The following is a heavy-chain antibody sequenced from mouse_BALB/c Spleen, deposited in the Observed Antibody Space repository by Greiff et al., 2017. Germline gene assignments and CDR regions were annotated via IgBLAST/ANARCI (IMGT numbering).Heavy chain of an antibody. D-gene: IGHD2-14*01. CDR2: IRSKSNNYAT. V-gene: IGHV10S3*01. CDR1: GFTFNTNA. CDR3: VRGGYPAWFAY. Sequence: EVQLVETGGGLVQPKGSLKLSCAASGFTFNTNAMNWVRQAPGKGLEWVARIRSKSNNYATYYADSVKDRFTISRDDSQSMLYLQMNNLKTEDTAMYYCVRGGYPAWFAYWGQGTLVTVSA. J-gene: IGHJ3*01.